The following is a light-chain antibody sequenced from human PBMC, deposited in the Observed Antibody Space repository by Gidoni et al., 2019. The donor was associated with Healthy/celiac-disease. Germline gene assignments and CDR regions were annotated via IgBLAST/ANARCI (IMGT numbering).Light chain of an antibody. CDR3: SSYTSSSTLGV. CDR2: DVS. Sequence: QSALNQPAAVSGTPGQSITISCTGTSSEVGGYNYVSWYQQHPGKAPKLIIYDVSNRPSGVSNRFSGSKSGNTASLTISGLQAEDESDYYCSSYTSSSTLGVFGTGTKVTVL. J-gene: IGLJ1*01. V-gene: IGLV2-14*03. CDR1: SSEVGGYNY.